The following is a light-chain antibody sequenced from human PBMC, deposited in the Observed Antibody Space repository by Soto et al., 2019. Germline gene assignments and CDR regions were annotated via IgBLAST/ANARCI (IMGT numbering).Light chain of an antibody. J-gene: IGLJ3*02. CDR3: CSYVGSSTWV. CDR2: EGS. CDR1: SSDVGSYNF. Sequence: QSALTQPASVSGSPGQSITISCTGSSSDVGSYNFVSWHQQHPGKAPKLMIYEGSKRPSGVSNRFSGSKSGNTASLTISGLQAEDEADYYCCSYVGSSTWVFGGGTKLTVL. V-gene: IGLV2-23*01.